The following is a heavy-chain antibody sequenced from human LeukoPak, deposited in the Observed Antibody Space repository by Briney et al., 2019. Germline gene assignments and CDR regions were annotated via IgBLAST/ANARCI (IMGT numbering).Heavy chain of an antibody. V-gene: IGHV3-21*01. CDR1: GFTFSTYS. D-gene: IGHD2-2*01. J-gene: IGHJ4*02. Sequence: GGSLRLSCAASGFTFSTYSMNWVRQAPGKGLEWVSSISSSSSYIDYADSVKGRFTISRDSAKNSPYLQMNSLRAEDTAVYYCARLRAQMLSSSDFWGQGSLVTVSS. CDR2: ISSSSSYI. CDR3: ARLRAQMLSSSDF.